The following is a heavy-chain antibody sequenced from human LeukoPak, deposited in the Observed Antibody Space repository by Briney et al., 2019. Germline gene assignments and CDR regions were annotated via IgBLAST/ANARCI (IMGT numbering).Heavy chain of an antibody. V-gene: IGHV3-30*04. CDR1: GFTFSSYA. CDR2: ISYDGSNK. J-gene: IGHJ4*02. D-gene: IGHD3-3*01. Sequence: GGSLRLSCAASGFTFSSYAMHWVSQAPGKGLEWVAVISYDGSNKYYADSVKGRFTISRDNSKNTLYLQMNSLRAEDTAVYYCARDSPYVLRFPRDYWGQGTLVTVSS. CDR3: ARDSPYVLRFPRDY.